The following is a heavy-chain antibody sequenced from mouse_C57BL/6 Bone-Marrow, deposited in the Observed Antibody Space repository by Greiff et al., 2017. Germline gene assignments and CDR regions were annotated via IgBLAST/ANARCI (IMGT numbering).Heavy chain of an antibody. CDR3: ARQRYYGTPDAMDY. V-gene: IGHV2-6-1*01. D-gene: IGHD1-1*01. Sequence: QVQLKESGPGLVAPSQSLSITCTVSGFSLTSYGVHWVRQPPGKGLEWLVVIWSDGSTTYNSALKSRLSISKDNSKSQVFLKMNSLQTDDTAMYYCARQRYYGTPDAMDYWGQGTSVTVSS. CDR2: IWSDGST. J-gene: IGHJ4*01. CDR1: GFSLTSYG.